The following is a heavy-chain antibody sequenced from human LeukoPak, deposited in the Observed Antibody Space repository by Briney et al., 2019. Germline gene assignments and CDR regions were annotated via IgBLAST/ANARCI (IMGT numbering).Heavy chain of an antibody. V-gene: IGHV4-59*01. Sequence: SETLSLTCTVSGGSISSYYWSWIRQPPGKGLEWIGYIYYSGSTNYNPSLKSRVTISVDTSKNQFSLKLSSVTAADTAVYYCARGAYYYDSSGYYPAPINYYYYYMDVWGKGTTVTISS. D-gene: IGHD3-22*01. CDR3: ARGAYYYDSSGYYPAPINYYYYYMDV. CDR1: GGSISSYY. CDR2: IYYSGST. J-gene: IGHJ6*03.